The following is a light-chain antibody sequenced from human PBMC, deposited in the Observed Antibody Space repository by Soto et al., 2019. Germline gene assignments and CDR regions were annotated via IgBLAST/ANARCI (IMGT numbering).Light chain of an antibody. CDR2: QDS. CDR3: QAWDSKVV. V-gene: IGLV3-1*01. Sequence: SYELTQPPSVSVSPGQTASITCSGDKLGDKYACWYQQKPGQSPVLAIYQDSKRPSGIPERFSGSNSGNTATLTISGTQAMDEADYYCQAWDSKVVFGGGTKVTVL. J-gene: IGLJ2*01. CDR1: KLGDKY.